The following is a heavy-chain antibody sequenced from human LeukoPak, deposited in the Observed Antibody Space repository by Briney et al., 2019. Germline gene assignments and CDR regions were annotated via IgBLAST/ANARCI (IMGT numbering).Heavy chain of an antibody. CDR2: ISYSGST. V-gene: IGHV4-59*01. D-gene: IGHD5-18*01. CDR3: ARAPERWYSYGSYTYYYMDV. CDR1: GGSISSYY. J-gene: IGHJ6*03. Sequence: SETLSLTCTVSGGSISSYYWNWIRQPPGKGLEWIGSISYSGSTNYNPSLESRVIISVDTSKNQISLKLSSVTAADTTVYYCARAPERWYSYGSYTYYYMDVWGKGTTVTVSS.